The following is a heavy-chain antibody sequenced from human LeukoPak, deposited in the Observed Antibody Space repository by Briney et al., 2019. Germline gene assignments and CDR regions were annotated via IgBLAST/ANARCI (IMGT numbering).Heavy chain of an antibody. J-gene: IGHJ6*03. D-gene: IGHD1-26*01. V-gene: IGHV1-69*05. CDR3: ASASLGGRYYYYMDV. CDR1: GGTFISYA. Sequence: SVKVSCKASGGTFISYAISWVRQAPGQGLEWMGGIIPIFGTANYAQKFQGRVTITTDESTSTAYMELSSLRSEDTAVYYCASASLGGRYYYYMDVWGKGTTVTVSS. CDR2: IIPIFGTA.